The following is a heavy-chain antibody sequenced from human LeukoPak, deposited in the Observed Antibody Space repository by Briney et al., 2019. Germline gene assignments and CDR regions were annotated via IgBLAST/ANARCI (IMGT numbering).Heavy chain of an antibody. D-gene: IGHD6-6*01. CDR3: AKGLRGPTKYSSSSFYYYYMDV. CDR1: GFTFSSYA. J-gene: IGHJ6*03. V-gene: IGHV3-23*01. Sequence: PGGSLRLSCAASGFTFSSYAMSWVRQAPGKGLEWVSAISGSGGSTYYADSVKGRFTISRDNSKNTLYLQMNSLRAEDTAVYYCAKGLRGPTKYSSSSFYYYYMDVWGKGTTVTVSS. CDR2: ISGSGGST.